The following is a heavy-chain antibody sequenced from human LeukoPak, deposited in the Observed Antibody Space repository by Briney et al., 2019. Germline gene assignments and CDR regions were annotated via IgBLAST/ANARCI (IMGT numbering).Heavy chain of an antibody. CDR2: INTAGSST. V-gene: IGHV3-74*01. D-gene: IGHD5-24*01. CDR1: GFTFSNYW. Sequence: GGSLRLSCAASGFTFSNYWMHWARQAPGKGLVWVSRINTAGSSTNYADSVKGRFTISRDNAKNTLYLQMNSLRAEDTAVYYCARGGMATASHYYYYMDVWGKGTTVTVSS. CDR3: ARGGMATASHYYYYMDV. J-gene: IGHJ6*03.